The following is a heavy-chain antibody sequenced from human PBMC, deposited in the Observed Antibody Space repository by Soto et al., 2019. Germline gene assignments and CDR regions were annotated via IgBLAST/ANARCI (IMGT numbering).Heavy chain of an antibody. CDR1: GGSFSGYY. CDR2: INHSGST. J-gene: IGHJ1*01. Sequence: SETLSLTCAVYGGSFSGYYWSWIRQPPGKGLEWIGEINHSGSTNYNPSLKSRVAISVDTSKNQFSLKLSSVTAADTAVYYCARGNGQQLVQHWGQGTLVTVSS. V-gene: IGHV4-34*01. CDR3: ARGNGQQLVQH. D-gene: IGHD6-13*01.